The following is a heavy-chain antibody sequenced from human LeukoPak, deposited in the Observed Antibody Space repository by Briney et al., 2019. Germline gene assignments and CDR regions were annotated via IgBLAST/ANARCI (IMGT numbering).Heavy chain of an antibody. V-gene: IGHV3-66*01. J-gene: IGHJ6*03. D-gene: IGHD6-13*01. Sequence: PGGSLRLSCAASGFTVSSNYMSWVRQAPGKGLEWVSVIYSGGSTYYADSVKGRFTISRDNSKNTLYLQMNSLRAEDTAVYYCARVCSSSSLYYYYYYMDVWGKGTTVTISS. CDR1: GFTVSSNY. CDR2: IYSGGST. CDR3: ARVCSSSSLYYYYYYMDV.